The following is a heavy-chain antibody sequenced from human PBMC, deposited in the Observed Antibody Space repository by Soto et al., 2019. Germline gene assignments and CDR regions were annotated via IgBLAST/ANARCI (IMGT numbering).Heavy chain of an antibody. J-gene: IGHJ6*02. CDR1: GYSFTDYH. V-gene: IGHV1-2*04. D-gene: IGHD2-8*01. CDR3: ARGHSTDCSNGVCSFFYNHEMDV. Sequence: QVQLVQSGAAVKKPGASVRVSCKASGYSFTDYHIHWVRQAPGQGLDWLGRITPESGGTSTAQKFQGWVTMTRDRSISTVYMELTRLRSDDTAVYFCARGHSTDCSNGVCSFFYNHEMDVWGQGTTVTVSS. CDR2: ITPESGGT.